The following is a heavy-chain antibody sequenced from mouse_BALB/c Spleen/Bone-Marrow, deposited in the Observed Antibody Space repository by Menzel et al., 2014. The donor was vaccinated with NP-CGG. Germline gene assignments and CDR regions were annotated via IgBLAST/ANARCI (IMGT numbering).Heavy chain of an antibody. J-gene: IGHJ3*01. Sequence: VKLVESGPGLVAPSQSLSITCTVSGFSLTNYCVHWVRQPPGKGLEWLGAIWAGGSTNYKSALMSRLSISKDNSKSQVFLKMNSLQTDDTAMYYCARDGATVTLAYWGQGTPVTVSA. CDR1: GFSLTNYC. CDR2: IWAGGST. D-gene: IGHD2-2*01. V-gene: IGHV2-9*02. CDR3: ARDGATVTLAY.